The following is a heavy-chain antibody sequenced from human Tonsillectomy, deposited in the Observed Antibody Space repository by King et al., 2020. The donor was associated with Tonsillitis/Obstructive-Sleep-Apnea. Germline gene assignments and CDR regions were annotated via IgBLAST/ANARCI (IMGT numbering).Heavy chain of an antibody. CDR1: GYTFSSYA. V-gene: IGHV7-4-1*02. Sequence: QLVQSGSELKKPGASVKVSCKASGYTFSSYAMNWVRQAPGQGLEWMGWINTNTGNPTYAQGFTGQFVFSLDTSVSTAYLQISSLKAEDTAVYYCARALPITDFWGGYSDYYYMDVWGKGTTVTVSS. J-gene: IGHJ6*03. CDR3: ARALPITDFWGGYSDYYYMDV. CDR2: INTNTGNP. D-gene: IGHD3-3*01.